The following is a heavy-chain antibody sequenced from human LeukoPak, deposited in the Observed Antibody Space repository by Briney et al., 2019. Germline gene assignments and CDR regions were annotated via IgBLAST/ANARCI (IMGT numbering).Heavy chain of an antibody. J-gene: IGHJ4*02. D-gene: IGHD3-22*01. Sequence: GGSLRLSCAASGFTFSSYGIHWVRQAPSKRLEWVAVITYDGSNKYYADSVKGRFTISRDNSKNTLYLQMNSLRAADTAVYYCARDLLSMIVVVIPALDYWGQGTLVTVSS. V-gene: IGHV3-30*03. CDR2: ITYDGSNK. CDR1: GFTFSSYG. CDR3: ARDLLSMIVVVIPALDY.